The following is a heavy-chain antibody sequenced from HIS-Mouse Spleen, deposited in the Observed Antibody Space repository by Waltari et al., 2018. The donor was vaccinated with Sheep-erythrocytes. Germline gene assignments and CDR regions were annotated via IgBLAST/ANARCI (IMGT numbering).Heavy chain of an antibody. J-gene: IGHJ1*01. Sequence: QVQLVQSGAEVKKPGASVKVSCKASGYTFTGYYMHWVRQAPGQGLEWMGMSNPNSGGRNFAQNLQGRVTMTRDTSSRTAYMGLSRLRSDDTAVDYCARGYCSSTSCYGYLQHWGQGTLVTVSS. V-gene: IGHV1-2*02. CDR2: SNPNSGGR. D-gene: IGHD2-2*01. CDR3: ARGYCSSTSCYGYLQH. CDR1: GYTFTGYY.